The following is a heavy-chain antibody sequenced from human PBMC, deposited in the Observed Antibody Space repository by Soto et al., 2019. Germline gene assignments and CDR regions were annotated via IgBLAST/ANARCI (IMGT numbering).Heavy chain of an antibody. V-gene: IGHV1-46*01. Sequence: AASGKVSCKATGYMFTSDYMHWVRQTPGQGLEWMGIINPSGGSTSYAQKFQGRVTMTRDTSTSTVYMELSSLKSEDTDVYYCARETFQMATFQYWGQGTLVTVSS. CDR2: INPSGGST. CDR3: ARETFQMATFQY. CDR1: GYMFTSDY. J-gene: IGHJ4*02. D-gene: IGHD5-12*01.